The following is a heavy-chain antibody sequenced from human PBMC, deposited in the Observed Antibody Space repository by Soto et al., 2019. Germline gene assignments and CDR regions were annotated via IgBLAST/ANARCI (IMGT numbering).Heavy chain of an antibody. J-gene: IGHJ4*02. CDR3: ARAVGDTFGGPRFDY. Sequence: GASVKVSCKASGGTFSSYTISWVRQAPGQGHEWKGRIIPILGIANYAQKFQGRVTITADKSTSTAYMELSSLRSEDTSVYYCARAVGDTFGGPRFDYWGQGTLVTVSS. V-gene: IGHV1-69*02. CDR2: IIPILGIA. CDR1: GGTFSSYT. D-gene: IGHD3-16*01.